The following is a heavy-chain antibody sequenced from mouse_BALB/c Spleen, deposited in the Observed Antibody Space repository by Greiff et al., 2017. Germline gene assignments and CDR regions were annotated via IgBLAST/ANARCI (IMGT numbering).Heavy chain of an antibody. J-gene: IGHJ3*01. CDR2: IDPANGNT. Sequence: EVQLQQSGAELVKPGASVKLSCTASGFNIKDTYMHWVKQRPEQGLEWIGRIDPANGNTKYDPKFQGKATITADTSSNTAYLQLSSLTSEDTAVYYCASFYYGNHVGFAYWGQGTLVTVSA. V-gene: IGHV14-3*02. CDR3: ASFYYGNHVGFAY. CDR1: GFNIKDTY. D-gene: IGHD2-1*01.